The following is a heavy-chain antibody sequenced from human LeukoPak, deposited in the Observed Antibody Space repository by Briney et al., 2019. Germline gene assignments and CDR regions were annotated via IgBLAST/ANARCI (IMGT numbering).Heavy chain of an antibody. CDR1: EFTLKDYW. CDR3: TTDSGPGEDY. CDR2: INSDGSSA. J-gene: IGHJ4*02. D-gene: IGHD5-12*01. Sequence: GGSLRLSCEASEFTLKDYWMHWVRQGPGKGLVWVSRINSDGSSASYADSVKGRFTISRDNAKNTLYLQMNSLKTEDTAVHYCTTDSGPGEDYWGQGTLVTVSS. V-gene: IGHV3-74*01.